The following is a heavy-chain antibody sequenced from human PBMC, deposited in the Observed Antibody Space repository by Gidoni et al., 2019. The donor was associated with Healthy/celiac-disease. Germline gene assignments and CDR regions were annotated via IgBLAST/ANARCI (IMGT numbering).Heavy chain of an antibody. CDR2: IYYSGST. J-gene: IGHJ4*02. CDR1: GGSISSSSYY. V-gene: IGHV4-39*01. CDR3: ARRGSMIVVVIMEYYFDY. D-gene: IGHD3-22*01. Sequence: QLQLQESGPGLVKPSETLSLTCTVSGGSISSSSYYWGWIRQPPGKGLEWIGSIYYSGSTYYNPSLKSRVTISVDTSKNQFSLKLSSVTAADTAVYYCARRGSMIVVVIMEYYFDYWGQGTLVTVSS.